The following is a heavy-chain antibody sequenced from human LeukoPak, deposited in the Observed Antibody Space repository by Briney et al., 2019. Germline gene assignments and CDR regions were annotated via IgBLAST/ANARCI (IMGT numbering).Heavy chain of an antibody. CDR2: ISSSSSYI. D-gene: IGHD6-13*01. J-gene: IGHJ4*02. CDR1: GFTFSSYS. V-gene: IGHV3-21*01. Sequence: PGGSLRLSCAASGFTFSSYSMNWVRQAPGKGLEWVSSISSSSSYIYYADSVKGRFTISRDSAKNPLFLQMNSLRAEDTAVYYCARESSSWTDYWGQGTLVTVSS. CDR3: ARESSSWTDY.